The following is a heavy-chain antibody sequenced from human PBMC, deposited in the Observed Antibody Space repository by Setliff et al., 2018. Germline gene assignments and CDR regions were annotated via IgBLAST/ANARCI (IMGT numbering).Heavy chain of an antibody. V-gene: IGHV4-39*07. CDR1: GVSITNSDYY. Sequence: LSLTCTVSGVSITNSDYYWGWIRQPPGKGLEWIGSSHYSGNNYYSPSLESRVTISVDTSKSQFSLNLRSVAAADTAVYYCARKYQRGKALVVDPWGQGTLVTVSS. CDR2: SHYSGNN. J-gene: IGHJ5*02. CDR3: ARKYQRGKALVVDP. D-gene: IGHD2-2*01.